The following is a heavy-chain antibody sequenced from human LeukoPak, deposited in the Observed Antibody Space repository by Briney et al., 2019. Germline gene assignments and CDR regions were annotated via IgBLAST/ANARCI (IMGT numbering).Heavy chain of an antibody. V-gene: IGHV1-8*01. CDR2: MNPNSGNT. Sequence: GASVKVSCKASGYTFTSYDINWVRQATGQGLEWMGWMNPNSGNTGYAQKFQGRVTMTRNTSISTAYMELSSLRSEDTAVYYCARVDTAMVSYFDYWGQGTLVTVSS. CDR1: GYTFTSYD. CDR3: ARVDTAMVSYFDY. J-gene: IGHJ4*02. D-gene: IGHD5-18*01.